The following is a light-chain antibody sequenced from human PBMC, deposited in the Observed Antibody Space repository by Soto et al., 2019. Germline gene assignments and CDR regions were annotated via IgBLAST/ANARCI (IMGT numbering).Light chain of an antibody. CDR3: QQYNTYWT. CDR2: KAS. Sequence: DIQMTQSPSTLSASVGDRVTITCRASQTISNWLAWYQQKPGKAPNLLIYKASTLESGVPSRFSGSGSGTEFTLTISGLQPDDFATYYCQQYNTYWTFGQGTKV. V-gene: IGKV1-5*03. J-gene: IGKJ1*01. CDR1: QTISNW.